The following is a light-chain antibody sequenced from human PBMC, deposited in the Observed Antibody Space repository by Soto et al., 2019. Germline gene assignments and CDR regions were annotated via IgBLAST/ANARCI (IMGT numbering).Light chain of an antibody. Sequence: EIVLTQSPGTLSLSPGERATLSCRASQSVSSSYLAWYQQQPGQAPRLLIYGASSRATGIPDRFSGYGSGTDFTLTISRLEPEDFAVYYCQQYGRSLWTFGQGTKVEIK. V-gene: IGKV3-20*01. J-gene: IGKJ1*01. CDR1: QSVSSSY. CDR2: GAS. CDR3: QQYGRSLWT.